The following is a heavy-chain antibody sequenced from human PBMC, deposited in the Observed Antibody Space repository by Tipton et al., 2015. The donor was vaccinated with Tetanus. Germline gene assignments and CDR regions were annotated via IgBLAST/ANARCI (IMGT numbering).Heavy chain of an antibody. J-gene: IGHJ3*02. D-gene: IGHD3-22*01. CDR3: TRKTFYYDSSGEEDAFDI. V-gene: IGHV3-53*01. Sequence: SLRLSCAASGFTVSSNYMSWVRQTPGKGLEWVSVIYSGGSTYYADSVKGRFTISRDNSKNTLYLQMNSLRAEDTAVYYCTRKTFYYDSSGEEDAFDIWGQGTVVTVSS. CDR2: IYSGGST. CDR1: GFTVSSNY.